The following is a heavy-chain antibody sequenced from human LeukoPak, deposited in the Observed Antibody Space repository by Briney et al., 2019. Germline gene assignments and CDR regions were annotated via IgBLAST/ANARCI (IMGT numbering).Heavy chain of an antibody. Sequence: ASVRVSCKASGGTFSSYAISWVRQAPRQGLEWMGRIIPILGIANYAQKFQGRVTITADKSTSTAYMELSSLRSEDTAVYYCARVWGGYSGCSGGSCYSGYYYGMDVWGQGTTVTVSS. CDR3: ARVWGGYSGCSGGSCYSGYYYGMDV. CDR2: IIPILGIA. V-gene: IGHV1-69*04. CDR1: GGTFSSYA. J-gene: IGHJ6*02. D-gene: IGHD2-15*01.